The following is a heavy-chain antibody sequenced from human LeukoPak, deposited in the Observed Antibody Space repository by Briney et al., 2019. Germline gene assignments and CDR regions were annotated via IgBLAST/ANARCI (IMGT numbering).Heavy chain of an antibody. Sequence: SETLSLTCTVSGGSISSSSYYWGWIRQPPGKGLEWIESIYYSGSTYYNPSLKSRVTISVDTSKNQFSLKLSSVTAADTAVYYCARRDSGAGYRRSHKYYFDYWGQGTLVTVSS. J-gene: IGHJ4*02. D-gene: IGHD5-12*01. CDR2: IYYSGST. V-gene: IGHV4-39*01. CDR1: GGSISSSSYY. CDR3: ARRDSGAGYRRSHKYYFDY.